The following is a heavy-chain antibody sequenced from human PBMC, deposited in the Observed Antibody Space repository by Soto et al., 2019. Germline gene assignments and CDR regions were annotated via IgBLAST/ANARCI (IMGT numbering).Heavy chain of an antibody. Sequence: GGSLRLPCAASGFTFSSYEMNWVRQAPGKGLEWVSYISSSGSTIYYADSVKGRFTISRDNAKNSMYLQMNSLRAEDTAVYYCAREQGHGRDAFDIWGQGTMVTGSS. V-gene: IGHV3-48*03. CDR1: GFTFSSYE. CDR3: AREQGHGRDAFDI. J-gene: IGHJ3*02. CDR2: ISSSGSTI.